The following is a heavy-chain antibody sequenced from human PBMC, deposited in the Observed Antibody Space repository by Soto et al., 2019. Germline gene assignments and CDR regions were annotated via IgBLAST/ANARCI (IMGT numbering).Heavy chain of an antibody. CDR3: ARELNYGDSVFDY. CDR1: GGSINNDGYY. D-gene: IGHD4-17*01. J-gene: IGHJ4*02. V-gene: IGHV4-31*03. CDR2: IHYSGTT. Sequence: QVQLQESGPGLVKPSQTLSLTCTVSGGSINNDGYYWSWIRQHPGKGREWIGYIHYSGTTSYNPSLKSRVAISVDTSKNQFSLKLSSVTAADTAVYYCARELNYGDSVFDYWGQGTLVTVSS.